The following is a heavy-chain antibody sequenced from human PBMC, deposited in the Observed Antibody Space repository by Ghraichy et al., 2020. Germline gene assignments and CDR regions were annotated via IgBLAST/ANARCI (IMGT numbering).Heavy chain of an antibody. D-gene: IGHD1-14*01. CDR3: ARGSGPDV. Sequence: SETLSLTCAVYGGSFSGYYWSWIRQPPGKGLEWIGEINHSGSTNYNPSLKSRVTISVDTSKNQFSLKLSSVTAADTAVYYCARGSGPDVWGKGTTVTVSS. CDR2: INHSGST. J-gene: IGHJ6*04. CDR1: GGSFSGYY. V-gene: IGHV4-34*01.